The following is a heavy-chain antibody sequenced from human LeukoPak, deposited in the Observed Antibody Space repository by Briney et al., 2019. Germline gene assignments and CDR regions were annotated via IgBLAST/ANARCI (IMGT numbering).Heavy chain of an antibody. CDR1: GXSISSSSDY. Sequence: SETLSLTCSVSGXSISSSSDYWGWIRQPPGKGLEWIGSIYYSGKTYYNPSLKSRVTISIDTSKNHFSLNLGSVTAANTAVYYCARLGTYFRATDYWGQGTLVTVSS. D-gene: IGHD1-26*01. CDR3: ARLGTYFRATDY. CDR2: IYYSGKT. J-gene: IGHJ4*02. V-gene: IGHV4-39*02.